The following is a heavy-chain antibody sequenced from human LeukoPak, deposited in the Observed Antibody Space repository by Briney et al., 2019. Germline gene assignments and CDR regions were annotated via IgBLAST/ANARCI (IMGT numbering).Heavy chain of an antibody. CDR3: ARDRGYCSGGACYVFDS. CDR1: GGTFRSYV. V-gene: IGHV1-69*05. Sequence: ASVKVSCKASGGTFRSYVFSWLRQAPGTGLEWMGGIIPMFGTANYGEKFQGRVTMTTDESKSTAYMELSSLRSEDTAIYYCARDRGYCSGGACYVFDSWGQGTLVTLSS. CDR2: IIPMFGTA. J-gene: IGHJ4*02. D-gene: IGHD2-15*01.